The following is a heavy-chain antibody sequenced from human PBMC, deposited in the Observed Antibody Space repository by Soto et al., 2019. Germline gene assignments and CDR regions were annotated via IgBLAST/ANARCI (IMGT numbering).Heavy chain of an antibody. J-gene: IGHJ6*02. Sequence: SQTLSLTCAISGDSVSSNSAALNWIRQSPSRGLEWLGRTYYRSKWYNDYAASVKSRITINPDTSKNQFSLQLNSVTPEDTAVYYCARDPIAAAGTDYYYGIDVWGQGTTVTVSS. CDR2: TYYRSKWYN. CDR1: GDSVSSNSAA. V-gene: IGHV6-1*01. D-gene: IGHD6-13*01. CDR3: ARDPIAAAGTDYYYGIDV.